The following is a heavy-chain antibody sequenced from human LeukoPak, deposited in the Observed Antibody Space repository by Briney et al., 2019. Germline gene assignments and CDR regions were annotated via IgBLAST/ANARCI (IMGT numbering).Heavy chain of an antibody. CDR1: GFSFKMYG. Sequence: PGGSLRLSCAASGFSFKMYGMSWVRQAPGKGLEWVAAISGNGDYTYYADSVKGRFTISRDNSKNTLFLQMNSLRAEDTAVYYCAKLPQGARDHCYIEVWGKGTTVTVSS. J-gene: IGHJ6*03. CDR3: AKLPQGARDHCYIEV. V-gene: IGHV3-23*01. D-gene: IGHD2-21*02. CDR2: ISGNGDYT.